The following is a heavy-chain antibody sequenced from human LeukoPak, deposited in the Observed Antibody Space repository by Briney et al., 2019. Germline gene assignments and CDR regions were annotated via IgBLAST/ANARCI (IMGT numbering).Heavy chain of an antibody. V-gene: IGHV3-21*01. J-gene: IGHJ4*02. CDR2: ISGDSTDI. CDR3: ARRGYSDSSGYDY. D-gene: IGHD3-22*01. Sequence: PGGSLRLSCATSGLTFKNYAMNWVRQAPGKGLEWVSSISGDSTDIYYADSVMGRSTISRDNAKNSLYLQINRLRAEDTAIYYCARRGYSDSSGYDYWGQGTLVTVSS. CDR1: GLTFKNYA.